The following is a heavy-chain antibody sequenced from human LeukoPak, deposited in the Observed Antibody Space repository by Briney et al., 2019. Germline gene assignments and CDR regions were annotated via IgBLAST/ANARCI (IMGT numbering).Heavy chain of an antibody. V-gene: IGHV3-33*01. J-gene: IGHJ3*01. CDR3: ARTNLFVDTAVNDAFDV. CDR1: EFTFSSYG. D-gene: IGHD5-18*01. CDR2: IWYDGSDK. Sequence: GGSLRLSCAASEFTFSSYGMHWVRQAPGKGLEWVAVIWYDGSDKYYADSVKGRFIISRDNSKSTLYLQTSSLRAEDTAVYYCARTNLFVDTAVNDAFDVWGQGTMVIVSS.